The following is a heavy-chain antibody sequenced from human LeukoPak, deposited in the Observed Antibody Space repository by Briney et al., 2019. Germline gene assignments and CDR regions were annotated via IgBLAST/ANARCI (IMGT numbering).Heavy chain of an antibody. V-gene: IGHV3-66*01. J-gene: IGHJ6*03. CDR1: GFTVSTNS. Sequence: GGSLRLSCTVSGFTVSTNSMSWVRQAPGKGLEWVSFIYSDNTHYSDSVKGRFTISRDNSKNTLYLQMNSLRAEDTAIYYCARAGQLRYMDVWGKGTAVTVSS. CDR2: IYSDNT. CDR3: ARAGQLRYMDV.